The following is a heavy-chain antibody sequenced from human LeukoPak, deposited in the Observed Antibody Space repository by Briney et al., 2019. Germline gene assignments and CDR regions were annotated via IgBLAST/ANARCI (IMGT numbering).Heavy chain of an antibody. CDR1: GYTFSGYY. CDR2: IWYDGSNK. V-gene: IGHV3-33*01. D-gene: IGHD3-22*01. CDR3: ARGRSGYPPEYYFDY. J-gene: IGHJ4*02. Sequence: SCKASGYTFSGYYIHWVRQAPGKGLEWVAVIWYDGSNKYYADSVKGRFTISRDNSKNTLYLQMNSLRVEDTAVYYCARGRSGYPPEYYFDYWGQGTLVTVSS.